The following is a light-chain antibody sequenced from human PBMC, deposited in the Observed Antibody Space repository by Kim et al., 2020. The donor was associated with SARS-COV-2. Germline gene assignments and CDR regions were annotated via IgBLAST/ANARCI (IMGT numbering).Light chain of an antibody. CDR2: DAS. J-gene: IGKJ2*02. CDR1: QSVSSNY. V-gene: IGKV3-20*01. Sequence: SPGERVTLSCWASQSVSSNYLAWYQQKPGQAPRLLIYDASRRATGIPDRVSGGGSGTDFTLTISRLEPEDFAVYYCQQYGSSPCTFGQGTKLEI. CDR3: QQYGSSPCT.